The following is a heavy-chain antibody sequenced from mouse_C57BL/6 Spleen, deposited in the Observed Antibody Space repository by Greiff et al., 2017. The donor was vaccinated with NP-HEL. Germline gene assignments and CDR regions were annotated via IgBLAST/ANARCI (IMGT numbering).Heavy chain of an antibody. CDR3: ARNRTPLGPVYYAMDY. V-gene: IGHV5-17*01. D-gene: IGHD3-1*01. CDR1: GFTFSDYG. CDR2: ISSGSSTI. J-gene: IGHJ4*01. Sequence: EVKLMESGGGLVKPGGSLKLSCAASGFTFSDYGMHWVRQAPEKGLEWVAYISSGSSTIYYADTVKGRFTISRDNAKNTLFLQMTSLRSEDTAMYYCARNRTPLGPVYYAMDYWGQGTSVTVSS.